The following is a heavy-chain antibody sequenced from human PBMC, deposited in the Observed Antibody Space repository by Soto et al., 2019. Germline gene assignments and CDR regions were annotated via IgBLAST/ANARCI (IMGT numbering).Heavy chain of an antibody. CDR1: GGTFSSYA. V-gene: IGHV1-69*01. J-gene: IGHJ6*02. D-gene: IGHD4-4*01. Sequence: QVQLVQSGAEVKKPGASVKVSCKASGGTFSSYAISWVRQAPGQGLEWMGGIIPIFGTANSAQKFQGRVTITADESTSTAYMELSSLISEDTAVYYCARFSTVTNGYYYYGMDVWGQGTTVTGSS. CDR3: ARFSTVTNGYYYYGMDV. CDR2: IIPIFGTA.